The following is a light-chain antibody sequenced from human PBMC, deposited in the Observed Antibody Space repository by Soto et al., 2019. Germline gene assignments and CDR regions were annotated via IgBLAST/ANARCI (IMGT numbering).Light chain of an antibody. J-gene: IGLJ3*02. CDR3: CSYAGSSTLV. Sequence: QSVLTQPASVSGSPGQSITISCTGTSSDVGSYNLVSWYQQHPGKAPKLMIYEVSKRPSGVSNRLSGSKSGNTASLTISGLQAEDEADHYCCSYAGSSTLVFGGGTKLTVL. CDR2: EVS. V-gene: IGLV2-23*02. CDR1: SSDVGSYNL.